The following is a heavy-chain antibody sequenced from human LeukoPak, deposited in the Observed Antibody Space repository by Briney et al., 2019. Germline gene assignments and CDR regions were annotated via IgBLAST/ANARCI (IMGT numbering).Heavy chain of an antibody. Sequence: PGRSLRLSCAASGFTFSSYAMHWVRQAPGKGLEWVAVISYDGSNKYYADSVKGRFTISRDNSKNTLYLQMNSLRAEDTAVYYYALPHQDCSSTSCYWYFDYWGQGTLVTVSS. CDR3: ALPHQDCSSTSCYWYFDY. V-gene: IGHV3-30-3*01. J-gene: IGHJ4*02. CDR1: GFTFSSYA. CDR2: ISYDGSNK. D-gene: IGHD2-2*01.